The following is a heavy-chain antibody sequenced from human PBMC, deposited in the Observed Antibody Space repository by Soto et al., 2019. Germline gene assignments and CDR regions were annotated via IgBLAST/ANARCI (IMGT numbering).Heavy chain of an antibody. V-gene: IGHV2-5*02. J-gene: IGHJ4*02. D-gene: IGHD3-9*01. CDR2: IYWDDDE. Sequence: QITLKESGPTLVKPTQTLTLTCTFSGFSLNTSGVGVGWIRQPPGKALEWLALIYWDDDEGYCPSLKSRLTITKDTSKNQVVLTMTNMDPVDTATYYCAHRRGYDILTGINFDYWGQGTLLTVSS. CDR3: AHRRGYDILTGINFDY. CDR1: GFSLNTSGVG.